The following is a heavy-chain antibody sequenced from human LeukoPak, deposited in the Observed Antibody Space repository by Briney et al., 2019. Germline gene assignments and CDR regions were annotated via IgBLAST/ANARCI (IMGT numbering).Heavy chain of an antibody. Sequence: GGSLRLSCAASGFIFSSYGMSWVRQAPGKGLEWVSAISGSGGSTYYADSVKGRFTISRDNAKNTLYLQMNSLRAEDTAVYYCARGGGYSYGSFDYWGQGTLATVSS. V-gene: IGHV3-23*01. D-gene: IGHD5-18*01. CDR3: ARGGGYSYGSFDY. J-gene: IGHJ4*02. CDR1: GFIFSSYG. CDR2: ISGSGGST.